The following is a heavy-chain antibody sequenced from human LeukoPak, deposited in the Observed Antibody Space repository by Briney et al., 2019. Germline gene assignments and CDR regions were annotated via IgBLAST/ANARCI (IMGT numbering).Heavy chain of an antibody. D-gene: IGHD3-22*01. CDR2: IYPGDSDT. CDR1: GYSFTSYW. Sequence: GESLKISCKGSGYSFTSYWIGWVRQMPGKGLEWMGIIYPGDSDTRYSPSFQGQVTISADKSISTAYLQWSSLKASDTAMYYCARQGGGAYYYDSSGYCQSPFDYWGQGTLVTVSS. V-gene: IGHV5-51*01. J-gene: IGHJ4*02. CDR3: ARQGGGAYYYDSSGYCQSPFDY.